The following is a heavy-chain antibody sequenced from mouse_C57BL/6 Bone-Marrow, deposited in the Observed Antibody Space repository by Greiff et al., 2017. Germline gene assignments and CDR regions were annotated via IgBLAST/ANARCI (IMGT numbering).Heavy chain of an antibody. CDR2: FHPYNDDT. CDR3: ARGGNYGGYYCDY. D-gene: IGHD2-1*01. Sequence: VQVVESGAELVKPGASVKMSCKASGYTFTTYPIEWMKQNHGKSLEWIGNFHPYNDDTKYNEKFKGKATLTVEKSSSTVYLELSRLTSDDSAVYYCARGGNYGGYYCDYWGQGTTLTVAS. V-gene: IGHV1-47*01. J-gene: IGHJ2*01. CDR1: GYTFTTYP.